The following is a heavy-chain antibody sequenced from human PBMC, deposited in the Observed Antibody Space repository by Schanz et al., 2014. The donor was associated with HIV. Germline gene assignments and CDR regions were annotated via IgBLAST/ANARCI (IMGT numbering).Heavy chain of an antibody. CDR3: ARDFTMLTCPDY. J-gene: IGHJ4*02. V-gene: IGHV1-2*02. D-gene: IGHD3-9*01. CDR2: INPKSGDT. Sequence: QVQLVQSGAEVKKPGASVKVSCKASGYTFTSYGISWVRQAPGQGLEWIGWINPKSGDTNYAQKFQGRVTMTRDTSLSVVYMELSRLRSDDTAVYYCARDFTMLTCPDYWGQGTLVAVSS. CDR1: GYTFTSYG.